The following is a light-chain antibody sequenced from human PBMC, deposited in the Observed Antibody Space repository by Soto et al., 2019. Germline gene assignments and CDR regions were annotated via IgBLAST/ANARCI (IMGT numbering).Light chain of an antibody. CDR3: QQYYSTPPT. Sequence: DIVMTQSPDSLPVSLGERATINCESSQSVLYSSNSKNYLAWYQQKPGQPPKLLIYWASTRESGVPDRFSGSGSGTDFPLTLNSLQAEDVAVYYCQQYYSTPPTFGQGTKLEIK. CDR1: QSVLYSSNSKNY. J-gene: IGKJ2*01. CDR2: WAS. V-gene: IGKV4-1*01.